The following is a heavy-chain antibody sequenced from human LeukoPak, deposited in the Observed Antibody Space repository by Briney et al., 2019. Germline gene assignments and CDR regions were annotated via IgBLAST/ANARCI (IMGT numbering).Heavy chain of an antibody. CDR2: VNPSGGST. Sequence: GASVKVSCKASGYTFTSYYMHWVRQAPGQGLEWMGIVNPSGGSTSYAQKFQGRVTMTRDTSTSTVYMELSSLRSEDTAVYYCARVVAATYHFDYWGQGTLVTVSS. CDR3: ARVVAATYHFDY. J-gene: IGHJ4*02. D-gene: IGHD2-15*01. V-gene: IGHV1-46*01. CDR1: GYTFTSYY.